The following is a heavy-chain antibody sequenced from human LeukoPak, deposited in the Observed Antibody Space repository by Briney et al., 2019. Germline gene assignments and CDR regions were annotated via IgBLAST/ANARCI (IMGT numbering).Heavy chain of an antibody. CDR3: ATAHYSPYFDY. V-gene: IGHV3-30*03. D-gene: IGHD3-10*01. CDR1: GFTFSTYG. CDR2: ISYDGNVK. J-gene: IGHJ4*02. Sequence: GSLRLSCAASGFTFSTYGMHWVRQAPGKGLEWVAVISYDGNVKYYADSVKGRFTISRDNSKNTLYLQMNSLRTEDTAVYYCATAHYSPYFDYWGQRTLVTVSS.